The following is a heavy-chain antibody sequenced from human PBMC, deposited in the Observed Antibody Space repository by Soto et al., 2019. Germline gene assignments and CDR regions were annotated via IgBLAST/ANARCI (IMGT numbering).Heavy chain of an antibody. Sequence: GASVKVSCKASGYTFTGYYMHWVRQAPGQGLEWMGWINPNSGGTNYAQKFQGWVTMTRDTSISTAYMELSRLRSDDTAVYYCAREDVVVAATGNYYYGMDVWGQGTTVTVS. V-gene: IGHV1-2*04. D-gene: IGHD2-15*01. CDR3: AREDVVVAATGNYYYGMDV. CDR2: INPNSGGT. CDR1: GYTFTGYY. J-gene: IGHJ6*02.